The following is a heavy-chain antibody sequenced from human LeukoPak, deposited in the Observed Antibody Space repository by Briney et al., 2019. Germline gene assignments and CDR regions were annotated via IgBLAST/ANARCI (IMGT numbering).Heavy chain of an antibody. CDR3: AREGWFGESDDAFDI. J-gene: IGHJ3*02. Sequence: SETLSLTCTVSGGSIRSSYYYWGWIRQPPGKGLEWIGSIYDSGSTYYNPSLKSRVTISVDRSKNQFSLKLSSVTAADTAVYYCAREGWFGESDDAFDIWGQGTMVTVSS. CDR2: IYDSGST. CDR1: GGSIRSSYYY. V-gene: IGHV4-39*07. D-gene: IGHD3-10*01.